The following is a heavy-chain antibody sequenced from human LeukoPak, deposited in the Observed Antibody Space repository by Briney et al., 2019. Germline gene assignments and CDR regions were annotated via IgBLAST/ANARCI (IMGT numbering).Heavy chain of an antibody. D-gene: IGHD2-2*02. CDR3: ARVPDSCSSTSCYTWDDY. V-gene: IGHV1-69*13. J-gene: IGHJ4*02. CDR1: GYTFTSYA. CDR2: IIPIFGTA. Sequence: SVKVSCKASGYTFTSYAISWVRQAPGQGLEWMGGIIPIFGTANYAQKFQGRVTITADESTSTAYMELSSLRSEDTAVYYCARVPDSCSSTSCYTWDDYWGQGTLVTVSS.